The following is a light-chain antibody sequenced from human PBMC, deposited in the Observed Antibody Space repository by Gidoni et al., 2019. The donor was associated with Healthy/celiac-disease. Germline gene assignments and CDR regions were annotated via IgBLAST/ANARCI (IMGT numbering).Light chain of an antibody. V-gene: IGKV3-11*01. Sequence: EIVLTQSPATLSLSPGERATLSFRASQSLGTFLVWYQHKPGQAPRLLIYGASTRSTGVPARFSGAGSGTDFTLTIASLEPEDFAIYYCQQRGRWPLTFGGXTRVEI. CDR1: QSLGTF. J-gene: IGKJ4*01. CDR2: GAS. CDR3: QQRGRWPLT.